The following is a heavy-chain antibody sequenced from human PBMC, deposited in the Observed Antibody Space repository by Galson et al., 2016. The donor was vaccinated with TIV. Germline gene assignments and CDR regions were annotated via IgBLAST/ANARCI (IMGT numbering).Heavy chain of an antibody. Sequence: QSGAEVKKPGESLKISCRGSGYRFSDYWIGWVRQTPEEGLEWMGVIYPGASDTKYSPSFQGQVTISADNSINTAYLQWNRLKASDTAIYFCATLNSGWPNYFDNWGQGTQVIVSS. J-gene: IGHJ4*02. V-gene: IGHV5-51*01. CDR2: IYPGASDT. CDR1: GYRFSDYW. CDR3: ATLNSGWPNYFDN. D-gene: IGHD6-19*01.